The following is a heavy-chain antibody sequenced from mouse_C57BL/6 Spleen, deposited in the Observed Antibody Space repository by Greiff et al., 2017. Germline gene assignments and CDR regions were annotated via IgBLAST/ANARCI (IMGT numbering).Heavy chain of an antibody. J-gene: IGHJ2*01. CDR2: ISYDGSN. CDR1: GYSITSGYY. CDR3: ARRYSSTLIDY. V-gene: IGHV3-6*01. Sequence: EVHLVESGPGLVKPSQSLSLTCSVTGYSITSGYYWNWIRQFPGNKLEWMGYISYDGSNNYYPSLKNPISITRDSSKNQFFLMLNSVTTENTATYYCARRYSSTLIDYWGQGTTLTVSS. D-gene: IGHD2-5*01.